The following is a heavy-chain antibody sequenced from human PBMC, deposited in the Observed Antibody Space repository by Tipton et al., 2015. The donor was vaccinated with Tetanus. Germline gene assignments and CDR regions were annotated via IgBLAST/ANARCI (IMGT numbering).Heavy chain of an antibody. CDR1: GASINAGGYL. D-gene: IGHD3-16*01. J-gene: IGHJ5*02. CDR2: IYYSGST. Sequence: TLSLTCTVSGASINAGGYLWTWVRQHPGKGLEWIGNIYYSGSTFYNPSLKSRVTISVDTSNNQFSLRLSSVTAADTAVYYCARDQGGGRVARLNWFGPWGQGTLVTVSS. V-gene: IGHV4-31*03. CDR3: ARDQGGGRVARLNWFGP.